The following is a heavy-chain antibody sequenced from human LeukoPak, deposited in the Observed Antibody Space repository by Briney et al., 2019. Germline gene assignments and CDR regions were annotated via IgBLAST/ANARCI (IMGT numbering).Heavy chain of an antibody. V-gene: IGHV3-53*01. CDR2: IYSGGST. CDR1: GFTVSSNC. J-gene: IGHJ4*02. CDR3: ARGGVDYYDSSGYYFWGGNYFDY. Sequence: GGSLRLSCAASGFTVSSNCMSWVRQAPGKGLEWVSVIYSGGSTYYADSVKGRFTISRDNSKNTLYLQMNSLRAEDTAVYYCARGGVDYYDSSGYYFWGGNYFDYWGQGTLVTVSS. D-gene: IGHD3-22*01.